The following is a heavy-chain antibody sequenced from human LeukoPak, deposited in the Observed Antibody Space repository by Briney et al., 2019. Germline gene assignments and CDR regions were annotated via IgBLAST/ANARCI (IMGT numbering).Heavy chain of an antibody. CDR1: GGSISSYY. Sequence: SETLSLTCTVSGGSISSYYWSWIRQPAGKGLEWIGRIYTSGSTNYNPSLKSRVTMSVDTSKNQFSLKLSSVTAADTAVYYCARAAYSSGWYGDAFDIWGQGTMVTVSS. CDR3: ARAAYSSGWYGDAFDI. V-gene: IGHV4-4*07. D-gene: IGHD6-19*01. CDR2: IYTSGST. J-gene: IGHJ3*02.